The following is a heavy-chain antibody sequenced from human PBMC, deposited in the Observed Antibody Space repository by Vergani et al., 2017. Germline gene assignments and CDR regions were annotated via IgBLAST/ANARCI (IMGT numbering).Heavy chain of an antibody. Sequence: EVQLVESGGGLVQPGRSLRLSCAASGFTFDDYAMHWVRQAPGKGLEWVSGISWNSGSIGYADSVKGRFTISRDNAKNSLYLQMNSLRAEDTALYYCAKDIRIAAAGYYYGMDVWGQGTTVTVSS. CDR1: GFTFDDYA. J-gene: IGHJ6*02. V-gene: IGHV3-9*01. CDR2: ISWNSGSI. CDR3: AKDIRIAAAGYYYGMDV. D-gene: IGHD6-13*01.